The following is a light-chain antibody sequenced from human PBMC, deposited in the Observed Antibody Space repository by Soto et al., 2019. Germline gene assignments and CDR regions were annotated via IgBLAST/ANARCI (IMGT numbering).Light chain of an antibody. CDR1: QSVSSNY. CDR3: QQSYSTPFT. CDR2: GAS. J-gene: IGKJ3*01. V-gene: IGKV3-20*01. Sequence: DIVLTQSPDTLSLSPGERATLSCRASQSVSSNYLAWYQQKPGQAPRLLIYGASTRATGIPDRFSGSGSGTDFTLTISRLEPEDFATYYCQQSYSTPFTFGPGTKVDIK.